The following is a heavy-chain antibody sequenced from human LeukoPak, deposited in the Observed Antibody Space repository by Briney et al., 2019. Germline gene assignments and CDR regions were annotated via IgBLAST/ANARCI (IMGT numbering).Heavy chain of an antibody. Sequence: ASVNVSCKASGYTFTSYYMHWVRQAPGQGLEWMGIINPSGGSTSYAQKFQGRVTMTRDTSTSTVYMELSSLRSEDTAVYYCARDYYDSSGYYLGIAYYYGMDVWGQGTTVTVSS. CDR3: ARDYYDSSGYYLGIAYYYGMDV. CDR2: INPSGGST. J-gene: IGHJ6*02. V-gene: IGHV1-46*01. D-gene: IGHD3-22*01. CDR1: GYTFTSYY.